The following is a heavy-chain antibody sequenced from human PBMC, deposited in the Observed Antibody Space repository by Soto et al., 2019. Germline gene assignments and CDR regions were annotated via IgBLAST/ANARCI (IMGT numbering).Heavy chain of an antibody. D-gene: IGHD2-15*01. J-gene: IGHJ4*02. CDR2: IIPIFGTA. V-gene: IGHV1-69*01. Sequence: QVQLVQSGAEVKKPGSSVKVSCKASGGTFSSYAISWVRQAPGQGLEWMGGIIPIFGTANYAQKFQGRVTITAGETTTTAYMELSSLRSEDTAVYYCARDPPYCSGGSCPVAEGDWGQGTLVTVSS. CDR3: ARDPPYCSGGSCPVAEGD. CDR1: GGTFSSYA.